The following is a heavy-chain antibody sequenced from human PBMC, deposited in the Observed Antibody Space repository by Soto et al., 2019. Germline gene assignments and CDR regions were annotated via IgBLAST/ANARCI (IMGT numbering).Heavy chain of an antibody. CDR3: AKDRRPNYYYGMDV. J-gene: IGHJ6*02. Sequence: QVQLVESGGGVVQPGRSLRLSCAASGFTFSSYGMHWVRQAPGKGLEWVAVISYDGSNKYYADSVKGRFTISRDNSKNTLYLQMNSLRAEDTAVYYLAKDRRPNYYYGMDVWGQGTTVTVSS. CDR2: ISYDGSNK. D-gene: IGHD6-25*01. V-gene: IGHV3-30*18. CDR1: GFTFSSYG.